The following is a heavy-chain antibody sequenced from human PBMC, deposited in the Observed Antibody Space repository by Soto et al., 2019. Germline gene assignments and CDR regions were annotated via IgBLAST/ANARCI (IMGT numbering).Heavy chain of an antibody. V-gene: IGHV1-2*04. CDR1: GYTFTGYY. CDR3: ARGPAGKDYLDY. D-gene: IGHD6-25*01. CDR2: TNTNSGDT. Sequence: QVHLVQSGAEVKKPGASVKVSCKASGYTFTGYYIHWMRQAPGQGLEWMAWTNTNSGDTKYAQKFEGWVTMTRETSISTAYMEVTRLRSNDTAVYYCARGPAGKDYLDYWGQGTLVTVSS. J-gene: IGHJ4*02.